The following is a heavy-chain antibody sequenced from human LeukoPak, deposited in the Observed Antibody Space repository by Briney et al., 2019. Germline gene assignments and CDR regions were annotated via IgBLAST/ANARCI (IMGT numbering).Heavy chain of an antibody. CDR2: ISSSSSYI. V-gene: IGHV3-21*01. J-gene: IGHJ4*02. CDR3: ARELTAVQLWSATGVFDY. Sequence: GGSLRLSCAASGFTFSSYSMNWVRQAPGKGLEWVSSISSSSSYIYYADSVKGRFTISRDNAKNSLYLQMNSPRAEDTAVYYCARELTAVQLWSATGVFDYWGQGTLVTVSS. D-gene: IGHD5-18*01. CDR1: GFTFSSYS.